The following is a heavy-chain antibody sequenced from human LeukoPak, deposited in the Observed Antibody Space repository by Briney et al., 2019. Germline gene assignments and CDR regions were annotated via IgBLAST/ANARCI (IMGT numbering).Heavy chain of an antibody. J-gene: IGHJ4*02. CDR1: GGSISSYY. Sequence: SETLSLTCTVSGGSISSYYWSWVRQPPGKGLEWIGYIYYSGSTNYNPSLKSRVTISVDTSKNQFSLKLSSVTAADTAVYYCARGRRGYSYGYDYWGQGTLVTVSS. CDR3: ARGRRGYSYGYDY. V-gene: IGHV4-59*01. D-gene: IGHD5-18*01. CDR2: IYYSGST.